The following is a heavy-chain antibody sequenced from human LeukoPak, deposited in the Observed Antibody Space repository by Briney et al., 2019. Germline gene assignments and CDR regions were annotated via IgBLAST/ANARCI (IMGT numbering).Heavy chain of an antibody. J-gene: IGHJ4*02. Sequence: SETLSLTCTVSGGSISSGGYYWSWIRQHPGKGLEWIGYIYCSGSTYYNPSLKSRVTISVDTSKNQFSLKLSSVTAADTAVYYCAREDISYSDYWGQGTLVTVSS. V-gene: IGHV4-31*03. CDR2: IYCSGST. CDR3: AREDISYSDY. D-gene: IGHD2-21*01. CDR1: GGSISSGGYY.